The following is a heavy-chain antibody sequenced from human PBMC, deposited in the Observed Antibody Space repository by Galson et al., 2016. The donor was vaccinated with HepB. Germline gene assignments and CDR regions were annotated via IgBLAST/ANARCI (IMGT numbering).Heavy chain of an antibody. J-gene: IGHJ4*02. CDR1: GFTFSNYD. CDR2: ISSDGSNK. Sequence: SLRLSCAASGFTFSNYDIQWIRQAPGKGLEWVALISSDGSNKYYVDSVKGRFTISRDNSKNTLFLQMNSLRVEDTAIYYCARAGWQWLVPSDCWGQGTLVTVSS. D-gene: IGHD6-19*01. V-gene: IGHV3-33*01. CDR3: ARAGWQWLVPSDC.